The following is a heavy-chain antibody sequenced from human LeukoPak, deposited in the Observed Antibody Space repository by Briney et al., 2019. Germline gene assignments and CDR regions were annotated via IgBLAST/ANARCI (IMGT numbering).Heavy chain of an antibody. J-gene: IGHJ4*02. CDR3: ARTYSPDY. CDR2: ISYSGGGT. CDR1: GFTFNSYA. V-gene: IGHV3-23*01. D-gene: IGHD1-26*01. Sequence: PGGSLRLSCAASGFTFNSYAMSWVRQAPGKGLEWVSGISYSGGGTYYADSVKGRFTISRDNSKNTLYLQMNSLRAEDTAVYYCARTYSPDYWGQGTLVTVSS.